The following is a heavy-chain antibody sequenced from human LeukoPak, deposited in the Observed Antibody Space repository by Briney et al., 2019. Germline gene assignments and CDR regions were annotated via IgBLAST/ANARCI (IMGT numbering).Heavy chain of an antibody. CDR2: IRSDGSTK. CDR3: AKDPGYCSSTSCYYAPDY. D-gene: IGHD2-2*01. V-gene: IGHV3-30*02. CDR1: GFTFSSCG. J-gene: IGHJ4*02. Sequence: GGSLRLSCAASGFTFSSCGMHWVRQTPGKGLGWVAFIRSDGSTKYYADSVKGRFTISRDNSKNTLYLQMNSLRAEDTAVYYCAKDPGYCSSTSCYYAPDYWGQGTLVTVSS.